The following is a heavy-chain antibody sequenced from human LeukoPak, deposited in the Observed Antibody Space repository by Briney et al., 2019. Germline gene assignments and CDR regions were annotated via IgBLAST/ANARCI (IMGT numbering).Heavy chain of an antibody. D-gene: IGHD2-8*02. Sequence: SGPTLLHPTPTLTLTLTFSGFSPTTRGVGVGWIRQPPVKAPERLTLIYGDNDRRYSPSLRSRLTITKDTSKNQVVLTMTNMDPVDTATYFCAHRVFQGGYWDSGKFDYWGQGAPVTVSS. CDR2: IYGDNDR. V-gene: IGHV2-5*02. CDR3: AHRVFQGGYWDSGKFDY. J-gene: IGHJ4*02. CDR1: GFSPTTRGVG.